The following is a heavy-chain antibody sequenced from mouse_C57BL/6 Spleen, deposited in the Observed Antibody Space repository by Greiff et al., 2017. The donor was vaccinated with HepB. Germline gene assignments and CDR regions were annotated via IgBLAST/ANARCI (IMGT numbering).Heavy chain of an antibody. D-gene: IGHD1-1*01. J-gene: IGHJ4*01. CDR2: IDPSDSET. Sequence: QVQLQQPGAELVRPGSSVKLSCKASGYTFTSYWMHWVKQRPIQGLEWIGNIDPSDSETHYNQKFKDKATLTVDKSSSTAYMQLSSLTSEDSAVYYCAREGVTTVVATSGGYAMDYWGQGTSVTVSS. V-gene: IGHV1-52*01. CDR1: GYTFTSYW. CDR3: AREGVTTVVATSGGYAMDY.